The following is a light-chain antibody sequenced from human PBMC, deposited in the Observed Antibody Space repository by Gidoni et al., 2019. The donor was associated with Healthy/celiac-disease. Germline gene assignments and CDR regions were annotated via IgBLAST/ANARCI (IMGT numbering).Light chain of an antibody. J-gene: IGKJ5*01. Sequence: DIQMTPTPSSLSASVGDRVTITCRASQSISSYLNWYQQKPGKAPKLLIYAASSWQSGVPSRFSGSGSATDFTLTISSLQPEDFSTYYCQQSYSTPPLTFGQXTRLEIK. CDR2: AAS. V-gene: IGKV1-39*01. CDR3: QQSYSTPPLT. CDR1: QSISSY.